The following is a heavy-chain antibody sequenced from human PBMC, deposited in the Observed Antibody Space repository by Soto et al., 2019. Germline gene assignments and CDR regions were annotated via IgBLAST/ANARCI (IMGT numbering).Heavy chain of an antibody. V-gene: IGHV3-23*03. CDR1: GFTFSDYT. CDR3: ARRTSGYFGC. D-gene: IGHD6-19*01. Sequence: EVELLESRGGLVQPGGSLTLSCAASGFTFSDYTMSWVRQAPGKVLECVSVILSDHNTYYADSVRGRFTISRDNSKNTLYLEMNSLRAEDTAVYYCARRTSGYFGCWGQGTLVTVSS. J-gene: IGHJ4*02. CDR2: ILSDHNT.